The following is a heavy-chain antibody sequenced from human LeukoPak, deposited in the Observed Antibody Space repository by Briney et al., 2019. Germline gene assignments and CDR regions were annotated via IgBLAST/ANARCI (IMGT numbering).Heavy chain of an antibody. CDR1: GVSISSSEW. D-gene: IGHD3-9*01. CDR2: IHRDGRT. V-gene: IGHV4-4*02. CDR3: GKTDIYFNPIDY. J-gene: IGHJ4*02. Sequence: PSETLSLTCAVSGVSISSSEWWIWVRQPPGQGLEWIGEIHRDGRTRYNPSLKSRVTMSIDYSKNQFSLKASSVTAADTAIYYCGKTDIYFNPIDYWGPGSLVTVSS.